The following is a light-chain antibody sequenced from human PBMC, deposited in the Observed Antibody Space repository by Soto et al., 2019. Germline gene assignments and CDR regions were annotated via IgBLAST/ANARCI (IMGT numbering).Light chain of an antibody. V-gene: IGKV1-33*01. CDR3: QQFDSVPCT. Sequence: IQMTQSPSSLSASVGDRVTITCQASQDITNYLIWYQQKPGKAPKLLTYDASSLGTGVSSRFSGSGSGTHFTLTISSLQPEDIATYYCQQFDSVPCTFGQGTKLEMK. CDR1: QDITNY. J-gene: IGKJ2*02. CDR2: DAS.